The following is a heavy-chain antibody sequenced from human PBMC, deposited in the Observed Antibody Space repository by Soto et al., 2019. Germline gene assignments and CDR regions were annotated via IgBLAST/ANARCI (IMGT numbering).Heavy chain of an antibody. CDR3: AREYDFWSGYCDY. Sequence: QVQLVESGGGVVQPGRSLRLSCAASGFTFSSYAMHWVRQAPGKGLEGVAVISYDGSNKYYADSVKGRFTISRDNSKNTLSRQMNSLRAEDTAVDYCAREYDFWSGYCDYWGQGTLVTVSS. V-gene: IGHV3-30-3*01. D-gene: IGHD3-3*01. J-gene: IGHJ4*02. CDR1: GFTFSSYA. CDR2: ISYDGSNK.